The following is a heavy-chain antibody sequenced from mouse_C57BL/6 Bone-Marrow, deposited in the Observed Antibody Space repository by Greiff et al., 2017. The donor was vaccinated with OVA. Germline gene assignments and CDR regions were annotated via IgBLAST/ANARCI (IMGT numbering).Heavy chain of an antibody. D-gene: IGHD2-1*01. CDR3: ARLWYLYAMDY. J-gene: IGHJ4*01. V-gene: IGHV5-16*01. CDR1: GFTFSDYY. CDR2: INYDGSST. Sequence: DVHLVESAGGLVQPGSSMKLSCTASGFTFSDYYMAWVRQVPEKGLEWVANINYDGSSTYYLDSLKSRFIISRDNAKNILYLQMSSLKSEDTATYYCARLWYLYAMDYWGQGTSVTVSS.